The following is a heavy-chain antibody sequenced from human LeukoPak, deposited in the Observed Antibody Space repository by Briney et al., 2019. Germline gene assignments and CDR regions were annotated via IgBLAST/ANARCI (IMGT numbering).Heavy chain of an antibody. D-gene: IGHD4-17*01. V-gene: IGHV1-2*06. Sequence: ASVKVSCXASRYTFTGYYMHWVRQAPGQGPGWMGRINPNTGGTNYVQKLQGRVTVTRDTSISTAYMELSSLRSDDTAVYYCARERDGDYARGLDYWGQGTLVTVSS. J-gene: IGHJ4*02. CDR2: INPNTGGT. CDR1: RYTFTGYY. CDR3: ARERDGDYARGLDY.